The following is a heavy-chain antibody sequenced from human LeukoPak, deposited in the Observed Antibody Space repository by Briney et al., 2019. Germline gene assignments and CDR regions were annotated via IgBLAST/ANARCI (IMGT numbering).Heavy chain of an antibody. CDR3: TRDWYQVYYDSSGYYYPDY. J-gene: IGHJ4*02. V-gene: IGHV3-71*01. CDR1: GFTFSDYY. Sequence: PGGSLRLSCAASGFTFSDYYMSWIRQAPGKGLEWVGFIRSKPYGGTTEYAASVKGRFTISRDDSKSIAYLQMNSLRTGDTAVYYCTRDWYQVYYDSSGYYYPDYWGQGTLVTVSP. CDR2: IRSKPYGGTT. D-gene: IGHD3-22*01.